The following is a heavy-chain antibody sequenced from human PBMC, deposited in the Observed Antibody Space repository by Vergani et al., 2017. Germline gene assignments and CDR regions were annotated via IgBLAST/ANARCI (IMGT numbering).Heavy chain of an antibody. CDR2: IYYSGST. V-gene: IGHV4-59*11. Sequence: QVQLQESGPGLVKPSETLSLTCTVSGGSISSHYWSWIRQPPGKGLEWIGYIYYSGSTNYNPSLKSRVTISVDTSKNQFSLKLSAVTDADTAVYYCARVGDGGYTWHGYYYGMDVWGQGTTVTVSS. D-gene: IGHD6-19*01. CDR1: GGSISSHY. CDR3: ARVGDGGYTWHGYYYGMDV. J-gene: IGHJ6*02.